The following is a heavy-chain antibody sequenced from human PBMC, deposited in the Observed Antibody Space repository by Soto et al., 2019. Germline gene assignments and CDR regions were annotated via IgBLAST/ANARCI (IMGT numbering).Heavy chain of an antibody. D-gene: IGHD3-9*01. V-gene: IGHV4-31*03. CDR1: GGSISSGGYY. CDR2: IYYSGST. J-gene: IGHJ6*03. CDR3: ASLRLYYYILTGYLSYYYMDV. Sequence: SETLSLTCTVSGGSISSGGYYWSWIRQHPGKGLEWIGYIYYSGSTYYNPSLKSRVTISVDTSKNQFSLKLSSVTAADTAVYYCASLRLYYYILTGYLSYYYMDVWGKGTTVPVAS.